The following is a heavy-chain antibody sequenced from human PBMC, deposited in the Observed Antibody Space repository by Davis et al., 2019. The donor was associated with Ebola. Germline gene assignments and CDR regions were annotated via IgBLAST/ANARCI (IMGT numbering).Heavy chain of an antibody. J-gene: IGHJ6*04. CDR2: INSDGSST. CDR1: GFTFSSYW. V-gene: IGHV3-74*01. CDR3: ARGHSSSWYSYYYGMDV. Sequence: GESLKIPCAASGFTFSSYWMHWVRQAPGKGLVWVSRINSDGSSTSYADSVKGRFTISRDNAKNTLYLQMNSLRAEDTAVYYCARGHSSSWYSYYYGMDVWGKGTTVTVSS. D-gene: IGHD6-13*01.